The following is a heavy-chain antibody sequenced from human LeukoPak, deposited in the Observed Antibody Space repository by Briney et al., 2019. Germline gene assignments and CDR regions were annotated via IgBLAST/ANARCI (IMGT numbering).Heavy chain of an antibody. V-gene: IGHV4-39*07. J-gene: IGHJ4*02. CDR2: IYYSGST. CDR3: AREPNYDFWSGPDYYFDY. Sequence: SETQSLTCAVSGGSISTSSYYWGWIRQPPGKGLEWIGSIYYSGSTYYNPSLKSRVTISVDTSKNQFSLRLSSVTAADTAVYYCAREPNYDFWSGPDYYFDYWGQGTLVTVSS. CDR1: GGSISTSSYY. D-gene: IGHD3-3*01.